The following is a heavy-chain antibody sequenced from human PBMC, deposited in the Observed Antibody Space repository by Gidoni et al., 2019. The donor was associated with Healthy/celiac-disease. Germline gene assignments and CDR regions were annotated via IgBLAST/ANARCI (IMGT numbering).Heavy chain of an antibody. CDR3: ARDSTSMVQWRNWFDP. J-gene: IGHJ5*02. Sequence: EVQLVESGGGLVKPGGSLRLSCAASGFTFSSYSRNWGRQAPGKGLEWVSSISSSSSYRYDADSVKGRFTISRDNAKNSLYLQMNSLRAEDTAVYYCARDSTSMVQWRNWFDPWGQGTLVTVSS. V-gene: IGHV3-21*01. CDR2: ISSSSSYR. D-gene: IGHD1-1*01. CDR1: GFTFSSYS.